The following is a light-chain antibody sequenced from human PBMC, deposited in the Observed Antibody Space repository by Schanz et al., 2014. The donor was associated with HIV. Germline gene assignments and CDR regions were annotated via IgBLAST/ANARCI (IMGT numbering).Light chain of an antibody. V-gene: IGLV2-14*03. Sequence: QSALTQPPSASGSPGQSVTISCTGTSSDVGDYNYVSWYQQHPGKAPKLMIYDVSNRPSGVSSRFSGSKSGSSASLAISGLQAEDEADYYCSSYTSSSTPYVFGTGTKLTVL. CDR3: SSYTSSSTPYV. CDR2: DVS. J-gene: IGLJ1*01. CDR1: SSDVGDYNY.